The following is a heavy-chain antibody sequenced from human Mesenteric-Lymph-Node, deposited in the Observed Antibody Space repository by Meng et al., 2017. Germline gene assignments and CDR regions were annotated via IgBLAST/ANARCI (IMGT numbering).Heavy chain of an antibody. CDR3: AREVRFGELPARYYYYGMDV. V-gene: IGHV1-2*02. CDR2: INPNSGGT. CDR1: GYTFTGYY. D-gene: IGHD3-10*01. Sequence: ASVKVSCKASGYTFTGYYMHWVRQAPGQGLEWMGWINPNSGGTNYAQKFQGRVTMTRDTSISTAYMELSRLRSDDTAVYYCAREVRFGELPARYYYYGMDVWGQGTTVTVSS. J-gene: IGHJ6*02.